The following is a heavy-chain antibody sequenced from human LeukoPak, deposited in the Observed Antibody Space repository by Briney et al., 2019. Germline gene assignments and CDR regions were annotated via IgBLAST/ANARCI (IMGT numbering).Heavy chain of an antibody. CDR3: ARDFDTSGYYTGH. J-gene: IGHJ4*02. Sequence: GASVTVSFTASGYTFTVYYMHWVRQAPGQGREWMGWINPNSGGTNYAQKFQGRVTMTRDTSISTAYMELRRLRSDDTAVYYCARDFDTSGYYTGHWGQGTLVTVSS. CDR1: GYTFTVYY. D-gene: IGHD3-22*01. CDR2: INPNSGGT. V-gene: IGHV1-2*02.